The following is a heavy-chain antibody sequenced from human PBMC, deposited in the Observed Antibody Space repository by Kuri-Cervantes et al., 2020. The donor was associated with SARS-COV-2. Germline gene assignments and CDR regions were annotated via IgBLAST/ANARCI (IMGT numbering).Heavy chain of an antibody. CDR1: GFTFDDYG. CDR3: ARDRLATIEGYYYGIGI. CDR2: IDNSGAIT. D-gene: IGHD5-12*01. V-gene: IGHV3-23*01. J-gene: IGHJ6*02. Sequence: GESLKISCAASGFTFDDYGMSWVRQAPGRGLEWVSAIDNSGAITQYADFVKGRFTISRDNSKSTVYLQVNSLRAEDTAVYYCARDRLATIEGYYYGIGIWGRGTTVTVSS.